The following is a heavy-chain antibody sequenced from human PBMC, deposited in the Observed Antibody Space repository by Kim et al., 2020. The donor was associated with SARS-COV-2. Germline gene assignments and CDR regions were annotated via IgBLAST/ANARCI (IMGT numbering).Heavy chain of an antibody. CDR1: GYTFTSYG. D-gene: IGHD6-19*01. Sequence: ASVKVSCKASGYTFTSYGISWVRQAPGQGLEWMGWISAYNGNTNYAQKLQGRVTMTTDTSTSTAYMELRSLRSDDTAVYYCARFLIAVAGTLNWFDPWGQGTLVTVSS. J-gene: IGHJ5*02. CDR3: ARFLIAVAGTLNWFDP. CDR2: ISAYNGNT. V-gene: IGHV1-18*01.